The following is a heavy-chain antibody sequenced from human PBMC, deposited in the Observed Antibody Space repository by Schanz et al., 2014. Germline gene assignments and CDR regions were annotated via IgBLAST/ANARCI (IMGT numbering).Heavy chain of an antibody. CDR3: ARPGAYCGGDCYDY. Sequence: QLQLQESGPGLVKPSETLSLTCTVSGDSISSSRYCWGWIRQPPGKGLEWIGSIYYSGSTYYNPPLKVGSTFPVDTPNTLFSLKLTFVTAADTAVYYCARPGAYCGGDCYDYWGQGTLVTVSS. D-gene: IGHD2-21*01. V-gene: IGHV4-39*01. CDR2: IYYSGST. CDR1: GDSISSSRYC. J-gene: IGHJ4*02.